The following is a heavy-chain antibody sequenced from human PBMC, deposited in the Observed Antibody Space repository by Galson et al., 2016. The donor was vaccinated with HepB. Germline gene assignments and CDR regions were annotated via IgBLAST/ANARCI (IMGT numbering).Heavy chain of an antibody. V-gene: IGHV3-23*01. CDR3: AKAKTRGGFGNYNYMDV. J-gene: IGHJ6*03. D-gene: IGHD3-16*01. CDR1: GFTFSAYV. CDR2: ISGSGVST. Sequence: SLRLSCAASGFTFSAYVMTWVRQVAGKGLEWVSLISGSGVSTYYADSAKGRFTMSRDNANNTLFLQMNSLTAEDTAIYYCAKAKTRGGFGNYNYMDVWGKGTTVTVS.